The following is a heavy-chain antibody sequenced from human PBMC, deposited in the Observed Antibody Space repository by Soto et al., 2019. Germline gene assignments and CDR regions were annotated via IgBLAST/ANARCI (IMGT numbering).Heavy chain of an antibody. J-gene: IGHJ4*02. V-gene: IGHV1-46*01. CDR1: GNSFTSYY. Sequence: ASVKVSCKXSGNSFTSYYMHWVRQAPGQGLEWMGIINPSGGRTTYAQKFQGRVTMTRDTSTNTFHMELSSLTSEDTAVYYCAGLYHYDSSGYYDYWGQGTLVTVSS. D-gene: IGHD3-22*01. CDR3: AGLYHYDSSGYYDY. CDR2: INPSGGRT.